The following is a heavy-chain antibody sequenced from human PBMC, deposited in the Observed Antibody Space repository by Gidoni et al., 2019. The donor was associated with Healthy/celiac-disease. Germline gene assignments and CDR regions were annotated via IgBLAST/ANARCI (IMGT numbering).Heavy chain of an antibody. D-gene: IGHD3-3*01. Sequence: EVQLVESGGGLVQPGGSLRLSCAASGFTFSRYEMNWVRQAQGKGLEWVSYISSSGSTIYYADSVKGRFTISRDNAKNSLYLQMNSLRAEDTAVYYCARGGGGFWSGLDWFDPWGQGTLVTVSS. V-gene: IGHV3-48*03. J-gene: IGHJ5*02. CDR1: GFTFSRYE. CDR2: ISSSGSTI. CDR3: ARGGGGFWSGLDWFDP.